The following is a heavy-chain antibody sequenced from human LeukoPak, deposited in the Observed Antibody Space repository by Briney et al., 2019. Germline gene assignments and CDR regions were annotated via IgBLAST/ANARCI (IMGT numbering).Heavy chain of an antibody. CDR1: GGSISSGSYY. J-gene: IGHJ3*02. D-gene: IGHD2-15*01. V-gene: IGHV4-61*02. Sequence: SQTLSLTCTVSGGSISSGSYYWSWIRQPAGKGLEWIGRIYTSGSTNYNPSLKSRVTISVDTSKNQFSLKLSSVTAADTAVYYCARGGDCSGGSCYYRPRRGLSAFDIWGQGTMVTVSS. CDR3: ARGGDCSGGSCYYRPRRGLSAFDI. CDR2: IYTSGST.